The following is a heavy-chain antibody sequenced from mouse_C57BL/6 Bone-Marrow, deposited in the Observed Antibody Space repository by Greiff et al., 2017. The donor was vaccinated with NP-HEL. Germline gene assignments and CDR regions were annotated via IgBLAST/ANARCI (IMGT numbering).Heavy chain of an antibody. D-gene: IGHD2-4*01. CDR2: IYPGSGNT. Sequence: LMESGPELVKPGASVKISCKASGYTFTDYYINWVKQRPGQGLEWIGWIYPGSGNTKYNEKFKGKATLTVDTSSSTAYMQLSSLTSEDSAVYFCARRGEDDYDGPWFAYWGQGTLVTVSA. V-gene: IGHV1-84*01. J-gene: IGHJ3*01. CDR1: GYTFTDYY. CDR3: ARRGEDDYDGPWFAY.